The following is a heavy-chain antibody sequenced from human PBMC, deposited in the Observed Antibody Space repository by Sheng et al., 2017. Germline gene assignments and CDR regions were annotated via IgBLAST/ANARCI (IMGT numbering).Heavy chain of an antibody. J-gene: IGHJ4*02. V-gene: IGHV4-38-2*02. CDR3: ATGYQLLYPSFDY. CDR1: GYSISSGYY. CDR2: IYHSGST. D-gene: IGHD2-2*02. Sequence: QVQLQESGPGLVKPSETLSLTCTVSGYSISSGYYWGWIRQPPGKGLEWIGSIYHSGSTYYNPSLKSRVTISVDTSKNQFSLKLSSVTAADTAVYYCATGYQLLYPSFDYWGQGTLVTVSX.